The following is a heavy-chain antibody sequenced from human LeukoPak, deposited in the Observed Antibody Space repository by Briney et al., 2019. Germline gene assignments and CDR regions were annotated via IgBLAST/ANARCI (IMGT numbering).Heavy chain of an antibody. CDR2: ISYDGSNK. V-gene: IGHV3-30*18. D-gene: IGHD3-10*01. CDR3: AKERLELLWFGGPDFDY. J-gene: IGHJ4*02. CDR1: GFTFSSYG. Sequence: PGGSLRLSCAASGFTFSSYGMHWVRQAPGKGLEWVAVISYDGSNKYYADSVKGRFTISRDNSKNTLYLQMNSLRAEDTAVYYCAKERLELLWFGGPDFDYWGQGTLVTVSS.